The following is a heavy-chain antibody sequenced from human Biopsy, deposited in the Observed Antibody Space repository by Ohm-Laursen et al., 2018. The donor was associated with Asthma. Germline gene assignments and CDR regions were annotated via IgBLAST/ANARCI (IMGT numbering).Heavy chain of an antibody. CDR1: GGSMSSGSYY. V-gene: IGHV4-39*01. J-gene: IGHJ4*02. Sequence: TLSLTYAVSGGSMSSGSYYWGWIRQPPGKGLEWMGSISYTGSAYHNPSLKSRVTISVDTSKNHFSLKLSSVTAADTAVYYCARHWDWGSFFDYWGQGTPVTVSS. CDR2: ISYTGSA. D-gene: IGHD7-27*01. CDR3: ARHWDWGSFFDY.